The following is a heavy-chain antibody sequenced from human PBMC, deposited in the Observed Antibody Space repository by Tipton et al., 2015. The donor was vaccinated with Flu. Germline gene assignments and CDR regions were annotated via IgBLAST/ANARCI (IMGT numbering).Heavy chain of an antibody. Sequence: GLVKPSETLSLTCAVYGGSFSGYYWSWIRQPPGKGLEWIGEINHSGSTNYNPSLKSRVTISVDTSKNQFSLKVSSVTAADTAVYYCARHRLLNYYYYYGMDVWGQGP. J-gene: IGHJ6*02. CDR2: INHSGST. CDR3: ARHRLLNYYYYYGMDV. V-gene: IGHV4-34*01. CDR1: GGSFSGYY. D-gene: IGHD2-15*01.